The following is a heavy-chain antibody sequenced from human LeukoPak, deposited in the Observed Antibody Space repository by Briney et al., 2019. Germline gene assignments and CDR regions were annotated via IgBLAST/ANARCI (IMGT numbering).Heavy chain of an antibody. D-gene: IGHD3-22*01. Sequence: SETLSLTCTVSGGSISSSSYYWGWIRQPPGKGLQWIGSINYSGNTYYNPSLKSRVTISVDTSKNQFSLKLSSVTAADTAVYYCARPYDSSGYFYLWGQGTLVTVSS. J-gene: IGHJ5*02. V-gene: IGHV4-39*01. CDR3: ARPYDSSGYFYL. CDR2: INYSGNT. CDR1: GGSISSSSYY.